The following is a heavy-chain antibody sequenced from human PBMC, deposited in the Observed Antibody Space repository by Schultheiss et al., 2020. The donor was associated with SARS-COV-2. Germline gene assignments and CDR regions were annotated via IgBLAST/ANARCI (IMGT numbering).Heavy chain of an antibody. D-gene: IGHD3-9*01. CDR2: IYYSGST. CDR1: GGSISSGGYS. Sequence: SETLSLTCAVSGGSISSGGYSWSWIRQPPGKGLEWIGYIYYSGSTNYNPSLKSRVTISVDTSKNQFSLKLSSVTAADTAVYYCARTDILTGYPNYFDYWGQGTLVTVSS. J-gene: IGHJ4*02. CDR3: ARTDILTGYPNYFDY. V-gene: IGHV4-61*08.